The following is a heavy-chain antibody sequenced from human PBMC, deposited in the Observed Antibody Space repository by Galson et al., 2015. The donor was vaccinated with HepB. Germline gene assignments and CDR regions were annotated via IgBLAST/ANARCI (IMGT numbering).Heavy chain of an antibody. CDR3: ARAPPYSSSSSWPNYYYYGMDV. J-gene: IGHJ6*02. CDR1: GYTFTSYG. Sequence: SVKVSCKASGYTFTSYGISWVRQAPGQGLEWMGWISAYNGNTNYAQKLQGRVTMTTDTSTSTAYMELRSLRSDDTAVYYCARAPPYSSSSSWPNYYYYGMDVWGQGTTVTVSS. V-gene: IGHV1-18*04. D-gene: IGHD6-6*01. CDR2: ISAYNGNT.